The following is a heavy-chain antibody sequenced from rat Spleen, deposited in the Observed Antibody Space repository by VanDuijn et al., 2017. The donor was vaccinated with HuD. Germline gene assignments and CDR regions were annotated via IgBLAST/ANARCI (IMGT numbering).Heavy chain of an antibody. CDR2: ITNTGGSI. CDR3: ARAPRDWGGSYFDY. D-gene: IGHD5-1*01. V-gene: IGHV5-31*01. J-gene: IGHJ2*01. Sequence: EVQLVESGGGLVQPGRSLKLSCVASGFTFNNYWMTWIRQAPAKRLEWVASITNTGGSIYYPASVKGRFTISRDNAESTLYLQMNNLRSEDTGMYYCARAPRDWGGSYFDYWGQGVMVTVSS. CDR1: GFTFNNYW.